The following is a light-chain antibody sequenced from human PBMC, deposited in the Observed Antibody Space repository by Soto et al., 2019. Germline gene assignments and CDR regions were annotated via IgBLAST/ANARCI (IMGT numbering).Light chain of an antibody. Sequence: QSALTQPRSVSGSPGQSVTISCTGTSSDVGGYNYVSWYQQHPGEAPQLMLYDVTKRPSGVPDRFSGSKSGNTASLTISGLQADDEADYYCCSYAGTIIFGGGTKLTVL. V-gene: IGLV2-11*01. CDR1: SSDVGGYNY. J-gene: IGLJ2*01. CDR3: CSYAGTII. CDR2: DVT.